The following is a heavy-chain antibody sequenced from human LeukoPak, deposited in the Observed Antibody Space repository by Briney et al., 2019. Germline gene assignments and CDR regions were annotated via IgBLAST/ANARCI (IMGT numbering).Heavy chain of an antibody. Sequence: SVKVSCKASGGTFSSYAISWVRQAPGQGLEWMGGIIPIFGTANYAQKFQGRVTITADESTSTVYMELSSLRSEDTAVYYCARADLGYSYGYNYWGQGTLVTVSS. D-gene: IGHD5-18*01. CDR2: IIPIFGTA. J-gene: IGHJ4*02. CDR3: ARADLGYSYGYNY. V-gene: IGHV1-69*13. CDR1: GGTFSSYA.